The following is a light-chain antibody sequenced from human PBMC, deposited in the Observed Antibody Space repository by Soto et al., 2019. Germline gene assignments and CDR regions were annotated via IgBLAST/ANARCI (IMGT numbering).Light chain of an antibody. CDR2: YAS. CDR3: QQLDTYSPA. J-gene: IGKJ1*01. V-gene: IGKV1-5*01. Sequence: DIHLTQSPSTLSASVGDRVTITCRASHTINTWLAWYQHKPGKAPKLLIYYASSLESGVPSRFNGSGSGTEFALTISSLQPDDFATYYCQQLDTYSPAFGQGTK. CDR1: HTINTW.